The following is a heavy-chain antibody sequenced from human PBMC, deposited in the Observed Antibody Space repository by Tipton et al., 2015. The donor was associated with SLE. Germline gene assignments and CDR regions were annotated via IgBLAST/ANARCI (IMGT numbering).Heavy chain of an antibody. V-gene: IGHV4-4*07. CDR3: ARLGVRGWYDAFDI. Sequence: TLSLTCTVTGGSISSYYWSWIRQPAGKGLQWIGRIYTSGSTNYNPSLKRRVTMSVDTSKNQFSLNLSSVTAADTAVYYCARLGVRGWYDAFDIWGQGTLVTVSS. J-gene: IGHJ3*02. CDR2: IYTSGST. CDR1: GGSISSYY. D-gene: IGHD6-19*01.